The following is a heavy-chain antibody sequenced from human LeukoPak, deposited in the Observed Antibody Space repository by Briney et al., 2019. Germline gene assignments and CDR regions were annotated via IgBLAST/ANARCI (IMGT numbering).Heavy chain of an antibody. D-gene: IGHD2-2*01. CDR2: INPSGGST. J-gene: IGHJ6*02. CDR3: AKNCLMEDIVVVPAAMVGYNYYYYGMDV. V-gene: IGHV1-46*01. CDR1: GYTFTSYY. Sequence: ASVKVSCKASGYTFTSYYMHWVRQAPGQGLEWMGIINPSGGSTSYAQKFQGRVTMTRDTSTSTVYMELSSLRSEDTAVYYCAKNCLMEDIVVVPAAMVGYNYYYYGMDVWGQGTTVTVSS.